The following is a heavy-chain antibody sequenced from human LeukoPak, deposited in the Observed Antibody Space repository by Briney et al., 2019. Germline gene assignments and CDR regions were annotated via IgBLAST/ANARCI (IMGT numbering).Heavy chain of an antibody. D-gene: IGHD4-17*01. CDR2: INPNSGGT. CDR3: ARSNGDYERDGWFDP. CDR1: GYTFTGYY. J-gene: IGHJ5*02. V-gene: IGHV1-2*02. Sequence: GASVKVSCKASGYTFTGYYMHWVRQAPGQGLEWMGWINPNSGGTNYAQKFQGRVTMTRDTSISTAYMELSRLRSDDTAVYYCARSNGDYERDGWFDPWGQGTLVTVSS.